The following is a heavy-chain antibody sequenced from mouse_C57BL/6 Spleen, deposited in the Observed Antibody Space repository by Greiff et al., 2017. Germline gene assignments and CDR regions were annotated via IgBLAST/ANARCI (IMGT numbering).Heavy chain of an antibody. Sequence: QVQLQQPGAELVKPGASVKLSCKASGYTFTSYWMHWVKQRPGRGLEWIGRIDPNSGGTKYNEKFKSKATLTVDKPSSTAYMQLSSLTSEDSAVYYCAREHYGSSYVGSLAYWGQGTLVTVSA. V-gene: IGHV1-72*01. J-gene: IGHJ3*01. CDR2: IDPNSGGT. CDR3: AREHYGSSYVGSLAY. CDR1: GYTFTSYW. D-gene: IGHD1-1*01.